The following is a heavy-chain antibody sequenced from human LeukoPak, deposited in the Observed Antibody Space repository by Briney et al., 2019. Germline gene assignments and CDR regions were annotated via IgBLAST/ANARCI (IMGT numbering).Heavy chain of an antibody. V-gene: IGHV3-11*01. D-gene: IGHD6-19*01. CDR3: ARDPRVAVAGPQIDD. CDR2: ISSSGSTI. Sequence: GGSLRLSCAASGFTFSDYYMSWLRQAPGKGLEWVSYISSSGSTIYYADSVKGRFTISRDNAKNSLYLQMNSLRAEDTAVYYCARDPRVAVAGPQIDDWGQGTLATVSS. J-gene: IGHJ4*02. CDR1: GFTFSDYY.